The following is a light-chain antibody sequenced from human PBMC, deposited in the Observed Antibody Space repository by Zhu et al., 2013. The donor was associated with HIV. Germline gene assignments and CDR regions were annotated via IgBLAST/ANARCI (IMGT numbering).Light chain of an antibody. CDR2: LGS. CDR1: QSLLHRNGKNY. J-gene: IGKJ2*04. V-gene: IGKV2-28*01. Sequence: DIVMTQSPLSLPVTPGEPASISCRSSQSLLHRNGKNYLNWYLQKAGQSPQLLIYLGSNRASGVPDRFSGSGSGTDFTLKISRVEAEDVGVYYCMQALQTPRSFGQGTKLEIK. CDR3: MQALQTPRS.